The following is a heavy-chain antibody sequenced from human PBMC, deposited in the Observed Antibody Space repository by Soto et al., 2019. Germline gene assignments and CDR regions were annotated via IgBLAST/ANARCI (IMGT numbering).Heavy chain of an antibody. D-gene: IGHD3-22*01. CDR1: GYSFSLYG. CDR2: INPSDGNR. V-gene: IGHV1-18*01. Sequence: ASVKVSCTASGYSFSLYGINWVRQANGKGLEWMGWINPSDGNRNFAQKFEDRVTMTTATSTNTVFLELRSLKSDDTAIYYCARDRLRGYDSSGFYSWGQGTMVTVSS. CDR3: ARDRLRGYDSSGFYS. J-gene: IGHJ4*02.